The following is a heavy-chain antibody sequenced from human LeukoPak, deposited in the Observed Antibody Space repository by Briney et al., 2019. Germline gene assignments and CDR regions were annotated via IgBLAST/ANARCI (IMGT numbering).Heavy chain of an antibody. J-gene: IGHJ3*02. CDR3: ASSNCGGDCYAADAFDI. V-gene: IGHV1-18*01. CDR1: GYTLTSYG. Sequence: ASVKVSCKASGYTLTSYGISWVRQAPGQGLEWMGWISAYNGNTNYAQKLQGRVTMTTDTSTSTAYMELRSLRSDDTAVYYCASSNCGGDCYAADAFDIWGQGTMVTVSS. CDR2: ISAYNGNT. D-gene: IGHD2-21*01.